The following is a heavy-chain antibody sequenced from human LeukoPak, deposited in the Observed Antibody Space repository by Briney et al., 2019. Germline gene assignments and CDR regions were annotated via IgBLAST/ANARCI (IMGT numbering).Heavy chain of an antibody. V-gene: IGHV3-23*01. CDR3: AKILSGTYSFDL. Sequence: GGSLRLSCAACGFTFSSYAMNWVRQAPGQGLEWVSAISGNSVTIYYADSVKGRFTISRDNSKNTLYLQMYSLRAEDTAVYYCAKILSGTYSFDLWGQGTLVTVSS. J-gene: IGHJ4*02. CDR1: GFTFSSYA. D-gene: IGHD1-26*01. CDR2: ISGNSVTI.